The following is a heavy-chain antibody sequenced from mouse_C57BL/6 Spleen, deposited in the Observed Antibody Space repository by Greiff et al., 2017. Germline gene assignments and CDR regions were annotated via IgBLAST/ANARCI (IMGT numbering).Heavy chain of an antibody. Sequence: QVQLKESGPGLVQPSQSLSITCTVSGFSLTSYGVHWVRQSPGKGLEWLGVIWRGGSTDYNAAFISRLSISKDNSKSHVFFKMNSLQADDTPIYYCARNSLYYSNYVWYFGGWGTGTTVTVAS. CDR3: ARNSLYYSNYVWYFGG. J-gene: IGHJ1*03. CDR1: GFSLTSYG. V-gene: IGHV2-2*01. D-gene: IGHD2-5*01. CDR2: IWRGGST.